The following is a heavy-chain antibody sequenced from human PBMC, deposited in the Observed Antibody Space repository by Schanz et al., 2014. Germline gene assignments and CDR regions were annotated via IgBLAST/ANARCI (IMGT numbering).Heavy chain of an antibody. Sequence: EVQLVESGGGLVQPGGSLRLFCAASGFTFSTYWMSWVRQAPGKGLVWVSSISSSGGHIYYADSVKGRFTITRDIAKNSLSLQMNSLIAEDTAVYYCAKCIGWYGRCAFDIWGQGTMVTVSS. CDR2: ISSSGGHI. J-gene: IGHJ3*02. V-gene: IGHV3-21*04. CDR1: GFTFSTYW. CDR3: AKCIGWYGRCAFDI. D-gene: IGHD6-19*01.